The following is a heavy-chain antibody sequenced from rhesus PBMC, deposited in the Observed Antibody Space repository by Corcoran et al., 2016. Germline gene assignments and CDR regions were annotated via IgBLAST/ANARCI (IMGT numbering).Heavy chain of an antibody. Sequence: QVQLQQWGEGLVKPSETLSLTCAVYGGSISGYYYWSWIRQPPGKGLEWIGYIYGNSANTNYNPSLKNRVTISKDTSKNQFSLKLSSVTGADTAVYYCARSAAAGTGRYYYGLDSWGQGVVVTVSS. J-gene: IGHJ6*01. CDR2: IYGNSANT. D-gene: IGHD6-25*01. CDR1: GGSISGYYY. CDR3: ARSAAAGTGRYYYGLDS. V-gene: IGHV4-73*01.